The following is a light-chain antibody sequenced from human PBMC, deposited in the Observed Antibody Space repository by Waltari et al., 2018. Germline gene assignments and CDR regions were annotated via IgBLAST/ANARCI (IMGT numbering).Light chain of an antibody. CDR3: QQSDSTPRT. CDR1: HIVSSY. J-gene: IGKJ1*01. Sequence: DIQLTQSPSSLSASVGDRVTITCRASHIVSSYLNWYQQKPGKAPKRLIYASSSLQSGVPSRLSGGGSGTDFTLTISNLQPEDLATYYCQQSDSTPRTFGQGTKVEI. V-gene: IGKV1-39*01. CDR2: ASS.